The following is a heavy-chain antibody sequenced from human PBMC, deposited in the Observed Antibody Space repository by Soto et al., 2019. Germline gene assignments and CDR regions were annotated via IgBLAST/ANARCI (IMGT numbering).Heavy chain of an antibody. CDR3: ARVGPDILTGYSVVEGVDY. V-gene: IGHV1-18*01. CDR1: GYTFTSYG. J-gene: IGHJ4*02. D-gene: IGHD3-9*01. CDR2: ISAYNGNT. Sequence: QVQLVQSGAEVKKPGASVKVSCKAPGYTFTSYGISWVRQAPGQGLEWMGWISAYNGNTNYAQKLQGRVTMTTDTSTSTAYMELRSLRSDDTAVYYCARVGPDILTGYSVVEGVDYWGQGTLVTVSS.